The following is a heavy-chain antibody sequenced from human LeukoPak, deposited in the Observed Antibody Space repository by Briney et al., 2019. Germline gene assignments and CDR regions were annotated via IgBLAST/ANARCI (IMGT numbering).Heavy chain of an antibody. CDR1: GFTFSMYW. V-gene: IGHV3-7*01. CDR3: ATAPKDSYYYYMDV. CDR2: IKQDGSEK. Sequence: PGGSLRLSCAASGFTFSMYWMSWVRQAPGKGLEWVANIKQDGSEKYYVDSVKGRFTISRDNAKNSLYLQMNSLRAEDTAVYYCATAPKDSYYYYMDVWGKGTTVTVSS. J-gene: IGHJ6*03.